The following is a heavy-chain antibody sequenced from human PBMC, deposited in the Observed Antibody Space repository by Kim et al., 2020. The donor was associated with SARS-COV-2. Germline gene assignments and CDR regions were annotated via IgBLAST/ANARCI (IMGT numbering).Heavy chain of an antibody. D-gene: IGHD3-22*01. CDR3: AHKGYYYDSTPSLYFDY. V-gene: IGHV2-5*02. CDR1: GFSLSTSGVG. J-gene: IGHJ4*02. Sequence: SGPTLVNPTQTLTLTCTFSGFSLSTSGVGVGWIRQPPGKALEWLALIYWDDDKRYSPSLKSRLTITKDTSKNQVVLTMTNMDPVDTATYYCAHKGYYYDSTPSLYFDYWGQGTLVTVSS. CDR2: IYWDDDK.